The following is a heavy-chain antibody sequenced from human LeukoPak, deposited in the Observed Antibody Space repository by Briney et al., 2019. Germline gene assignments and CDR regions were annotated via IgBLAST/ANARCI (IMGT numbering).Heavy chain of an antibody. D-gene: IGHD3-10*01. CDR2: ISGSGGST. Sequence: GGSLRLSCAASGFTFSSYAMSWVSQAPGKGLEWVSAISGSGGSTYYADSVKGRFTISRDNSKNTLYLQMNSLRAEDTAVYYCAKDQEGMVRGVNDYWGQGTLVTVSS. J-gene: IGHJ4*02. CDR3: AKDQEGMVRGVNDY. V-gene: IGHV3-23*01. CDR1: GFTFSSYA.